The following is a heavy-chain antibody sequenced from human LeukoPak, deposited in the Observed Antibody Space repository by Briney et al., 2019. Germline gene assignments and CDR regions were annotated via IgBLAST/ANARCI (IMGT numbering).Heavy chain of an antibody. CDR2: ISYDGSNK. V-gene: IGHV3-30*04. D-gene: IGHD4-17*01. CDR1: GFTFSSYA. J-gene: IGHJ6*02. CDR3: ANLYGDSSNGMDV. Sequence: HPGRSLRLSCAASGFTFSSYAMHWVRQAPGKGLEWVAVISYDGSNKYYADSVKGRFTISRDNSKNTLYLQMNSLRAEDTAVYYCANLYGDSSNGMDVWGLGTTVTVSS.